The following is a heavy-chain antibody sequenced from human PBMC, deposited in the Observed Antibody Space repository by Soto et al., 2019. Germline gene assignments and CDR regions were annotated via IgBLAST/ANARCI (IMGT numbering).Heavy chain of an antibody. D-gene: IGHD1-20*01. CDR3: ARHRRGYNWTPSGPFDY. CDR1: GGSISSSSYY. V-gene: IGHV4-39*01. J-gene: IGHJ4*02. CDR2: IYYSGST. Sequence: QLQLQESGPGLVKPSETLSLTCTVSGGSISSSSYYWGWIRQPPGKGLEWIGSIYYSGSTYYNPSLKSRVPISVDTSKTQFSMKLSSVTAADTSVYYCARHRRGYNWTPSGPFDYWGQGTLVTVSS.